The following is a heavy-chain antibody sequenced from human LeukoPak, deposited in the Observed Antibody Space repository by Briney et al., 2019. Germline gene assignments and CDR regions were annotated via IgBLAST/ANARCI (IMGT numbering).Heavy chain of an antibody. V-gene: IGHV3-23*01. D-gene: IGHD3-22*01. CDR3: AKLGSSGYFQH. CDR1: GFPFSSYA. Sequence: QPGGSLRLSCAASGFPFSSYAMSWVRQAPGKGLEWVSAISGSGGSTYYADSVKGRFTISRDNSKNTLYLQVNSLRAEDMAVYYCAKLGSSGYFQHWGQGTLVTVSS. CDR2: ISGSGGST. J-gene: IGHJ1*01.